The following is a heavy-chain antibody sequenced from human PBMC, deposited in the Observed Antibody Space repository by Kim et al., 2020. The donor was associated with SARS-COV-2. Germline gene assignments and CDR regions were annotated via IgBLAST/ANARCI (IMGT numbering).Heavy chain of an antibody. D-gene: IGHD3-10*01. CDR3: ARHVHGSGRYVGCGMDV. V-gene: IGHV4-39*01. CDR1: GGSISSSTYY. Sequence: SETLSLTCTVSGGSISSSTYYWGWIRQPPGKDLEWIGVVYYSGITYYNPSLKSRVSISVDTSENQFSLKLSSVTAADTAVYYCARHVHGSGRYVGCGMDV. J-gene: IGHJ6*01. CDR2: VYYSGIT.